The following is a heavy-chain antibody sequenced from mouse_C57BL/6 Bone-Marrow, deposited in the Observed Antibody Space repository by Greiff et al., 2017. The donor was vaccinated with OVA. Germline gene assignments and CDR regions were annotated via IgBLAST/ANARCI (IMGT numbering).Heavy chain of an antibody. Sequence: QVQLQQPGAELVKPGASVKMSCKASGYTFTSYWITWVKQRPGQGLEWIGDIYPGSGSTNYNAKFKSKATLTVDTSSSTAYMQLSSLTSEDSAVYYCARGDYYGSLLAMDYWGQGTSVTVSS. CDR2: IYPGSGST. V-gene: IGHV1-55*01. CDR1: GYTFTSYW. D-gene: IGHD1-1*01. CDR3: ARGDYYGSLLAMDY. J-gene: IGHJ4*01.